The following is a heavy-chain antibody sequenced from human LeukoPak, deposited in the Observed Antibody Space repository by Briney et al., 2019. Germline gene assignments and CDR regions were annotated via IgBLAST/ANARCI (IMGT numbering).Heavy chain of an antibody. V-gene: IGHV4-30-2*01. Sequence: SQTLSLTCAVSGGSISSGGYSWSWIRQPPGKGLEWIGYIYHSGSNYYNPSLKSRVTISVDRSKNQFSLKLSSVTAADMAVYYCARGGYDSSGYYYVSSAFDIWGQGTMVTVSS. J-gene: IGHJ3*02. CDR3: ARGGYDSSGYYYVSSAFDI. CDR2: IYHSGSN. D-gene: IGHD3-22*01. CDR1: GGSISSGGYS.